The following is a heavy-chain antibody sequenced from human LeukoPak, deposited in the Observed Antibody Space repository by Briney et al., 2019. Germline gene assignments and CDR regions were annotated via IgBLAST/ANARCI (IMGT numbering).Heavy chain of an antibody. J-gene: IGHJ6*02. CDR2: IYPGDSDT. V-gene: IGHV5-51*01. CDR3: ARHRPDTAMVTSYYYGMDV. Sequence: GESLKTSCKGSGYSFTSYWIGWVRQMPGKGLEWMGIIYPGDSDTRYSPSFQGQVTISADKSISTAYLQWSSLKASDTAMYYCARHRPDTAMVTSYYYGMDVWGQGTTVTVSS. D-gene: IGHD5-18*01. CDR1: GYSFTSYW.